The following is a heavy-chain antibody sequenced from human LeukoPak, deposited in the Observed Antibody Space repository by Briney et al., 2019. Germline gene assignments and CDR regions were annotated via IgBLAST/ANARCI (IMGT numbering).Heavy chain of an antibody. CDR1: GYTLTDLS. CDR3: ATARPGLATVAGTGSFDY. Sequence: GASVKVSCKVSGYTLTDLSMHWVRHAPGKGLEWMGGFDPEDGETIYAQKFQGRVTMTEDTSTDTAYMELSSLRSEDTAVYYCATARPGLATVAGTGSFDYWGQGTLVTVSS. J-gene: IGHJ4*02. V-gene: IGHV1-24*01. D-gene: IGHD6-19*01. CDR2: FDPEDGET.